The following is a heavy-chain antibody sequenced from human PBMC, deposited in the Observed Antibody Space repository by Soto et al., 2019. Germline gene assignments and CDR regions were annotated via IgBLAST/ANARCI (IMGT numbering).Heavy chain of an antibody. V-gene: IGHV3-53*01. CDR2: IYSGGST. Sequence: GGSLRLSCAASGFTVSSNYMSWVRQAPGKGLEWVSVIYSGGSTYYADSVKGRFTISRDNSKNTLYLQMNSLRAEDTAVYYCARGPHDYGDYARLEDYWGQGTLVTVSS. D-gene: IGHD4-17*01. CDR1: GFTVSSNY. J-gene: IGHJ4*02. CDR3: ARGPHDYGDYARLEDY.